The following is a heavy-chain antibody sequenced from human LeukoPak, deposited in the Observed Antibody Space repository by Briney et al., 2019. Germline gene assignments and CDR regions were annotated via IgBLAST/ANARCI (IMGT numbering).Heavy chain of an antibody. Sequence: SVKVSCKASGGTFSSYAISWVRQAPGQGLEWMGGIIPIFGTANYAQKFQGRVTITTDESTSTAYMELSSLRSEDTAVYYCARLRGASRDAFDIWGQGTMVTVSS. J-gene: IGHJ3*02. V-gene: IGHV1-69*05. CDR1: GGTFSSYA. CDR2: IIPIFGTA. D-gene: IGHD4/OR15-4a*01. CDR3: ARLRGASRDAFDI.